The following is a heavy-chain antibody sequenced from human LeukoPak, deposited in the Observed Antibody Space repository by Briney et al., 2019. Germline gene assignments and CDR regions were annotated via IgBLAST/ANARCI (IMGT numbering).Heavy chain of an antibody. CDR1: GYTFTNYD. CDR3: ARSGFATDSHFDY. CDR2: MNPNSGST. V-gene: IGHV1-8*01. D-gene: IGHD1-26*01. J-gene: IGHJ4*02. Sequence: GASVKVSCKASGYTFTNYDINWVRQAPGQGPEWMGWMNPNSGSTGYAQKFQGRVTMTRDTSITTAYLELSSLRSEDTAVYFCARSGFATDSHFDYWGRGTLVTVSS.